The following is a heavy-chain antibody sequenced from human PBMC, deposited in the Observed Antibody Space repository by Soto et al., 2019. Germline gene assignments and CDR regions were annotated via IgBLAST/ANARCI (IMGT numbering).Heavy chain of an antibody. CDR3: AKRKDYPSTTCFDY. V-gene: IGHV3-66*01. CDR1: GFTVSISY. J-gene: IGHJ4*02. D-gene: IGHD2-2*01. Sequence: PGGSLRLSCAASGFTVSISYMTWVRQVPGKGLEWVSIIYSDGNTYYADSVKGRFTISRDNSKNTLYLQMSSLRAEDTAVYYCAKRKDYPSTTCFDYWGQGTLVTVSS. CDR2: IYSDGNT.